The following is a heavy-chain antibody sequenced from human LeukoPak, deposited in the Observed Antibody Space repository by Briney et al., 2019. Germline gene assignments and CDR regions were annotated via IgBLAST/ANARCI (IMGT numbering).Heavy chain of an antibody. CDR2: IFDSAST. V-gene: IGHV4-38-2*02. D-gene: IGHD6-19*01. Sequence: MTSETLSLTCTVSGYSISSGYYGGGSRQRPGKGLEWIGGIFDSASTSQNPSGTSRVTIAVDTRKNQFSLKLRSVTAADTAVYYCERVVQSTDSSGRYLPEYFQHWGQGTLVTVSS. CDR1: GYSISSGYY. J-gene: IGHJ1*01. CDR3: ERVVQSTDSSGRYLPEYFQH.